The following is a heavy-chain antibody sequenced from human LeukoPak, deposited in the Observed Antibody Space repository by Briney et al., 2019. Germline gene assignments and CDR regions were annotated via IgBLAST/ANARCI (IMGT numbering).Heavy chain of an antibody. CDR2: ISSSSYI. CDR1: GFTFSSYS. D-gene: IGHD3-10*01. V-gene: IGHV3-21*01. J-gene: IGHJ4*02. Sequence: PGGSLRLSCAASGFTFSSYSMNWVRQAPGKGLEWVSSISSSSYIYYADSVKGRFTISRDNAKNSLYLQMNSLRAEDTAVYYCARDRSMVRGVIITDFDYWGQGTLVTVSS. CDR3: ARDRSMVRGVIITDFDY.